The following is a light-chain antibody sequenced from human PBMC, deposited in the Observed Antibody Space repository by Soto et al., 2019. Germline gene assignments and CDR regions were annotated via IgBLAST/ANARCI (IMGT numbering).Light chain of an antibody. V-gene: IGKV3-20*01. Sequence: EIVLTQSPGTLSLSPGERATLSCRASQSFSSSYLAWYQQKPGQAPRLLIYGASSRATGIPDRFSGSGSGTDFTLTISSLVPEDFAVYYCQHYGSALFTFGPGTKVDV. CDR3: QHYGSALFT. CDR2: GAS. J-gene: IGKJ3*01. CDR1: QSFSSSY.